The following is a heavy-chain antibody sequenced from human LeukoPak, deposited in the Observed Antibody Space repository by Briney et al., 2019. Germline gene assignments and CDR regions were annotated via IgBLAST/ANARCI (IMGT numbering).Heavy chain of an antibody. Sequence: SETLSPTCTVSGGSISSYYWSWIRQPPGKGLEWIGYIYYSGSTNYNPSLKSRVTISVDTSKNQFSLKLSSVTAADTAVYYCARLSRYYGSGIDYWGQGTLVTVSS. CDR3: ARLSRYYGSGIDY. J-gene: IGHJ4*02. CDR2: IYYSGST. CDR1: GGSISSYY. D-gene: IGHD3-10*01. V-gene: IGHV4-59*01.